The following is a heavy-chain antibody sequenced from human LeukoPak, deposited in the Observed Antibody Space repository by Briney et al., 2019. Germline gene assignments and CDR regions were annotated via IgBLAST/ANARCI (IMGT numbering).Heavy chain of an antibody. V-gene: IGHV1-69*02. Sequence: ASVKVSCKASGGTFSSYTISWVRQAPGQGLEWTGRIIPILGIANYAQKFQGRVTITADKSTSTAYMELSSLRSEDTAVYYCARGYVGGNSRDAFDIWGQGTMVTVSS. CDR1: GGTFSSYT. CDR3: ARGYVGGNSRDAFDI. CDR2: IIPILGIA. D-gene: IGHD4-23*01. J-gene: IGHJ3*02.